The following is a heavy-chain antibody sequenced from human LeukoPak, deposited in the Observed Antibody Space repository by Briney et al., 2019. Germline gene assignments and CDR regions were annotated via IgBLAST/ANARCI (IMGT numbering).Heavy chain of an antibody. CDR3: ARDIPYDYGDYVFGMSLPSLGY. J-gene: IGHJ4*02. CDR1: GFTFSSYA. CDR2: ISGSGGST. Sequence: PGGSLRLSCAASGFTFSSYAMSWVRQAPGKGLEWVSAISGSGGSTYYADSVKGRFTISRDNAKNSLYLQMNSLRAEDTAVYYCARDIPYDYGDYVFGMSLPSLGYWGQGTLVTVSS. D-gene: IGHD4-17*01. V-gene: IGHV3-23*01.